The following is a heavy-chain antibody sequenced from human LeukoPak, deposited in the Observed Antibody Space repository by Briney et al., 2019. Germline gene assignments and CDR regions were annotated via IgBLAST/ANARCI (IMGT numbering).Heavy chain of an antibody. CDR3: AKAPFSRGYSYGFNAFDM. CDR1: GGSVSSSSCF. Sequence: PSETLSLTCTASGGSVSSSSCFWGWIRQPPGKGLEWIGSISYSGSTYYNPSLKSRVTMPVDTSKNQFSLRLNSVTAADTAVYYCAKAPFSRGYSYGFNAFDMWAQGTLVTVSS. CDR2: ISYSGST. V-gene: IGHV4-39*01. D-gene: IGHD5-18*01. J-gene: IGHJ3*02.